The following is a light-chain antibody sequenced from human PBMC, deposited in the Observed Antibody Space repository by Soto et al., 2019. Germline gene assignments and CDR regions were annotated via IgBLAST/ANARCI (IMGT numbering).Light chain of an antibody. Sequence: SALTQPASVSGSPGQSITISCTGTSRDIGGYNLVSWYQQHPGRAPKVMMYEGNKRPSRVSNRFSASKSGNTASLTISGLQAEDEADYYCCSYAGFRPVGFGGRTKVTVL. J-gene: IGLJ1*01. CDR2: EGN. CDR1: SRDIGGYNL. V-gene: IGLV2-23*03. CDR3: CSYAGFRPVG.